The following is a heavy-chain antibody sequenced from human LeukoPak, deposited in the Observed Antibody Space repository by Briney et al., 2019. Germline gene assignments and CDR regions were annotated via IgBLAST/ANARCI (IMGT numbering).Heavy chain of an antibody. CDR1: GGSISSSSYY. Sequence: SETLSLTCTVSGGSISSSSYYWGWIRQPPGKGLEWIGSIYYSGGTYYNPSLKSRVTISVDTSKNQFSLKLSSVTAADTAVYYCASITVAGSPTFDYWGQGTLVTVSS. D-gene: IGHD6-19*01. V-gene: IGHV4-39*01. CDR2: IYYSGGT. CDR3: ASITVAGSPTFDY. J-gene: IGHJ4*02.